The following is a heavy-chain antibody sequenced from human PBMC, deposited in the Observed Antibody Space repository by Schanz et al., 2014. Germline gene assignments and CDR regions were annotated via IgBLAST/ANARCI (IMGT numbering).Heavy chain of an antibody. J-gene: IGHJ3*02. D-gene: IGHD3-10*01. CDR3: AKGRFGELSAFDI. V-gene: IGHV3-23*01. CDR1: GFTLSSYG. CDR2: INTGVNT. Sequence: EVKLLESGGGVVQPGRSLRLSCAASGFTLSSYGMTWVRQAPGKGLEWVSAINTGVNTYYADSVKGRFTISRDNSKNTLYLQMNSLRAEDTAVYYCAKGRFGELSAFDIWGQGTMVTVSA.